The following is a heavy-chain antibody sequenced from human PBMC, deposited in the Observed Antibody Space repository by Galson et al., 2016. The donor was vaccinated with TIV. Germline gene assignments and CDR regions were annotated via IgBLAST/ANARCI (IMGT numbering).Heavy chain of an antibody. CDR1: GFTFGVYV. D-gene: IGHD1-14*01. Sequence: SLRLSCAASGFTFGVYVMTWVRQAPGKGLEWMSNISGSGGSVSYADSVKGRSTISRDNSKNTLYLQMNGLRADDTAVYYCAKSGTNLIDYWGQGTLVSVFS. V-gene: IGHV3-23*01. CDR3: AKSGTNLIDY. CDR2: ISGSGGSV. J-gene: IGHJ4*02.